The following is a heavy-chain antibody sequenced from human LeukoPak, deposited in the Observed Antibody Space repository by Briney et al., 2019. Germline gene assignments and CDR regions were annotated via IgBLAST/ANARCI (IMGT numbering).Heavy chain of an antibody. J-gene: IGHJ4*02. CDR3: ARDLSGKQLVFDY. CDR2: IKQDGSEK. Sequence: PGGSLRLSCAASGFTFSSYWMSWVRQAPGKGLEWVANIKQDGSEKYYVDSVKGRFTISRDNAKNSLYLQMNSLRAEDTAVYYCARDLSGKQLVFDYWGQGTLVTVSS. D-gene: IGHD6-6*01. CDR1: GFTFSSYW. V-gene: IGHV3-7*01.